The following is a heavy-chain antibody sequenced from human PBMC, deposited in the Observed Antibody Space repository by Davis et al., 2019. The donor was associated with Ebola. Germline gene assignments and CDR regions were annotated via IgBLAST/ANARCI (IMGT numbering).Heavy chain of an antibody. CDR3: AKSPRSYGDQGFDY. CDR1: GFTFSDHY. V-gene: IGHV3-23*01. J-gene: IGHJ4*02. D-gene: IGHD4-17*01. Sequence: GESLKISCAASGFTFSDHYMDWVRQAPGKGLEWVSAISGSGGSTYYADSVKGRFTISRDNSKNALYLQMNSLRAEDTAVYYCAKSPRSYGDQGFDYWGQGTLVTVSS. CDR2: ISGSGGST.